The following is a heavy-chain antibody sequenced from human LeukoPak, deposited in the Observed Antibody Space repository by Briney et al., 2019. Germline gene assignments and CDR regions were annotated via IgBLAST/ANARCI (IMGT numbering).Heavy chain of an antibody. J-gene: IGHJ4*02. CDR2: MSYNARS. V-gene: IGHV4-59*11. CDR1: GVSISSHY. Sequence: SETLSLTCTVSGVSISSHYWSWIRQPPGKGLEWISYMSYNARSDYNPSLKGRITISIDASKNQLSLKLSSVTAVDTAVYYCARDEWEHNYWGQGTLVTVSS. D-gene: IGHD1-26*01. CDR3: ARDEWEHNY.